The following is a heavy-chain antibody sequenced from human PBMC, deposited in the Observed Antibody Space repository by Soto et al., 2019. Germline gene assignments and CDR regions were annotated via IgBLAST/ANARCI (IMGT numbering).Heavy chain of an antibody. D-gene: IGHD2-2*01. CDR2: IIPIFGTA. CDR3: SRHDCSSTSCYRWFDP. CDR1: GGTFSSYA. Sequence: QVQLVQSGAEVKKPGSSVKVSCKASGGTFSSYAISWVRQAPGQGLEWMGGIIPIFGTANYAQKFQGRVTSTANESTSTAYMELSSLRSEDTAVYYCSRHDCSSTSCYRWFDPWGQGTLVTVSS. V-gene: IGHV1-69*01. J-gene: IGHJ5*02.